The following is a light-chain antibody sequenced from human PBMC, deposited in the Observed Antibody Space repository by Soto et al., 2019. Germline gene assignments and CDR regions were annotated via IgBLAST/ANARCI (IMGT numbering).Light chain of an antibody. CDR1: QSVSSN. CDR2: GAS. CDR3: QQYINWPRT. V-gene: IGKV3-15*01. J-gene: IGKJ1*01. Sequence: EIVMTQSPATLSVSPGERATLSCRASQSVSSNLAWYQQKPGQVPRLLIYGASTRATGIPARFSGSGSGTEFTLTISSLQSEDFAVYYCQQYINWPRTFGQGTKVDIK.